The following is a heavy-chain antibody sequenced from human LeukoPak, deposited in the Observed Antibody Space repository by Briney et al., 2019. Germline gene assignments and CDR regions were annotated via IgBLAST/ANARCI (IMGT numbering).Heavy chain of an antibody. CDR2: IRSKANSYAT. Sequence: PGGSLRLSCAASAFTFSGSAMHWVRQASGKGLEWVGRIRSKANSYATAYAASVKGRFTISRDDSKNTAYLQMNSLKTEDTAVYYCTRHGTYYYDSSGYPDTRNRDYWGQGTLVTVSS. J-gene: IGHJ4*02. V-gene: IGHV3-73*01. D-gene: IGHD3-22*01. CDR3: TRHGTYYYDSSGYPDTRNRDY. CDR1: AFTFSGSA.